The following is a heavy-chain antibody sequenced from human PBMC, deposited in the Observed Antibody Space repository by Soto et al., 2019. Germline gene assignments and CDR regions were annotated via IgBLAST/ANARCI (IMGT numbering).Heavy chain of an antibody. V-gene: IGHV1-18*01. CDR1: GYTFTSYG. D-gene: IGHD1-7*01. CDR3: ARDRNYGVVGDY. CDR2: ISAYNGNT. Sequence: ASVKVSCKASGYTFTSYGISWVRQAPGQGLEWMGWISAYNGNTNYAQELQGRVTMTTDTSTSTAYMELRSLRSDDTAVYYCARDRNYGVVGDYWGQGTLVTVSS. J-gene: IGHJ4*02.